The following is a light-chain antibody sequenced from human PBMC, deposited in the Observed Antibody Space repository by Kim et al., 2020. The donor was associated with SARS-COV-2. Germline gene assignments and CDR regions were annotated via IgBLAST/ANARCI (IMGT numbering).Light chain of an antibody. J-gene: IGLJ2*01. CDR2: RIN. V-gene: IGLV1-47*01. CDR1: SSNIGRNF. Sequence: QRVTMSCSGNSSNIGRNFVYWYQQFPGTAPKLRIYRINQRPSGVPDRFSGSKSGTSASLAISGLRSEDEADYFCATWDDSLSGLVVFGGGTQQTVL. CDR3: ATWDDSLSGLVV.